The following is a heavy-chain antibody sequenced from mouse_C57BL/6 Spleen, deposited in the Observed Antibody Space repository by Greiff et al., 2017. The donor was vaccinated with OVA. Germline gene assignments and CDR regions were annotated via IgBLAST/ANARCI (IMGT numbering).Heavy chain of an antibody. CDR1: GFTFSSYG. J-gene: IGHJ2*01. CDR2: ISSGGSYT. CDR3: ARQGSTKRSYFDY. V-gene: IGHV5-6*01. Sequence: EVQRVESGGDLVKPGGSLKLSCAASGFTFSSYGMSWVRQTPDKRLEWVATISSGGSYTYYPDSVKGRFTISRDNAKNNLYLQMSSLKSEDTAMYYCARQGSTKRSYFDYWGQGTTLTVSS. D-gene: IGHD2-14*01.